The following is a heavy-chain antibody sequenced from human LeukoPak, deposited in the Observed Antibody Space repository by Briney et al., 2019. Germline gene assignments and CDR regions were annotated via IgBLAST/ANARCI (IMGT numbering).Heavy chain of an antibody. CDR2: IIADGGAT. D-gene: IGHD6-19*01. V-gene: IGHV3-23*01. CDR3: GKGRVSE. Sequence: GGSLRLSCAASGFPFNIRVMRWVRQAPGKGLEWVSSIIADGGATFYADSVRGRFTISRDNSRNTLDLQMNSLRVEDTAVYYCGKGRVSEWGQGTLVTVSS. J-gene: IGHJ4*02. CDR1: GFPFNIRV.